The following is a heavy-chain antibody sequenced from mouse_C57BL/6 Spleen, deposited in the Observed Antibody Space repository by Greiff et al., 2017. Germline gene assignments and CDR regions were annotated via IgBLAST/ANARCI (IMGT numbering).Heavy chain of an antibody. Sequence: VKLMESGAELARPGASVKLSCKACGYTFTSYGISWVKQRTGQGLEWIGEIYPRSGNTYYNEKVKGKATLTADKSSSTAYMELRSLTSEDSAVYFCARYNTTVNFDYWGQGTTLTVSS. CDR2: IYPRSGNT. J-gene: IGHJ2*01. CDR3: ARYNTTVNFDY. CDR1: GYTFTSYG. V-gene: IGHV1-81*01. D-gene: IGHD1-1*01.